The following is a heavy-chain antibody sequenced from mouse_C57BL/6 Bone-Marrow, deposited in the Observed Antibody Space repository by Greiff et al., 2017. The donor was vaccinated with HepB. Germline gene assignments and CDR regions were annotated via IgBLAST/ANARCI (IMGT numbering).Heavy chain of an antibody. V-gene: IGHV1-26*01. CDR3: ARLNLHYYYGSRGYFDY. CDR1: GYTFTDYY. Sequence: VQLQQSGPELVKPGASVKISCKASGYTFTDYYMNWVKQSHGKSLEWIGYINPNNGGTSYNQKFKGKATLTVDKSSSTAYMELRSLTSEDSAVYYCARLNLHYYYGSRGYFDYWGQGTTLTVSS. J-gene: IGHJ2*01. CDR2: INPNNGGT. D-gene: IGHD1-1*01.